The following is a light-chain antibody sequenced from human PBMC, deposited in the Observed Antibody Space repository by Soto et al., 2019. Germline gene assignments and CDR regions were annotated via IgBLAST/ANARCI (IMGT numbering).Light chain of an antibody. CDR3: QEYGSSRT. CDR2: GAY. CDR1: QSVTSSY. J-gene: IGKJ1*01. Sequence: EIVLTQSPGTLSLSPGARATLSCRASQSVTSSYLAWYQQKPGQAPRLLIYGAYNRATGIPDRFSGSGSGTDFTLTISRLEPEDFAVYYCQEYGSSRTFGLGTKVEIK. V-gene: IGKV3-20*01.